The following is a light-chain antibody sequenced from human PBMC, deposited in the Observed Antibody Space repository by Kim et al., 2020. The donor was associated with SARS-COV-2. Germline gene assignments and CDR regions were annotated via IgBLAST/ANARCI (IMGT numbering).Light chain of an antibody. V-gene: IGKV3-20*01. CDR2: GAS. CDR3: QQYGTSPT. CDR1: QRVSSSY. J-gene: IGKJ1*01. Sequence: EIVLTQSPGTLSLSPGERATLSCRASQRVSSSYLAWYQQKPGQAPRLFIYGASNRATGIPDRFSGSGSGTDFTLTISRLEPEDFAVYYCQQYGTSPTFGHGTKVDIK.